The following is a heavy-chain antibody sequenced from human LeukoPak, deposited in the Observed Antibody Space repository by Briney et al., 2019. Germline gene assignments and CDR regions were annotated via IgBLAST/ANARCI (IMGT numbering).Heavy chain of an antibody. V-gene: IGHV3-53*01. CDR2: IYSGGST. CDR1: GFTASSNY. Sequence: GGSLRLSCAASGFTASSNYMSWVRQAPGKGLEWVSVIYSGGSTYYADSVKGRFTISRDNSKNMLYLQMNSLRAEDTAVYYCAQSGSYSDYWGQGTLVTVSS. D-gene: IGHD1-26*01. CDR3: AQSGSYSDY. J-gene: IGHJ4*02.